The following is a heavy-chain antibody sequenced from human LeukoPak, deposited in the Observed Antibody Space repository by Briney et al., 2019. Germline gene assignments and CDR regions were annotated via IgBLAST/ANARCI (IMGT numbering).Heavy chain of an antibody. V-gene: IGHV4-39*01. CDR2: VYYSGSS. CDR3: ARHNYGSMSHDY. Sequence: SETLSLTCTVSGDSISTSSYYWGWIRQPPGKGLEWIGSVYYSGSSYYNPSLKSRVTMSVDTSKNQFSLMLSSVSAADTAVYYCARHNYGSMSHDYWGQGTLVTVSS. J-gene: IGHJ4*02. CDR1: GDSISTSSYY. D-gene: IGHD3-10*01.